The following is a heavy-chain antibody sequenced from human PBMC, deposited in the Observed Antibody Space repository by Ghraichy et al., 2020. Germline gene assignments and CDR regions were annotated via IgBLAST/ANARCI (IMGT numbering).Heavy chain of an antibody. CDR3: ERVGWRPYTGYYYGMDV. CDR2: RKQDGSEK. Sequence: LNISCAASGFTFSSYWMSWVRQAPGKGLEWVANRKQDGSEKYFGDSVKGRFTISRDNAKNSLYLQMNSLRAEGTAVYYCERVGWRPYTGYYYGMDVWGQGTTVTVSS. J-gene: IGHJ6*02. CDR1: GFTFSSYW. D-gene: IGHD5-24*01. V-gene: IGHV3-7*04.